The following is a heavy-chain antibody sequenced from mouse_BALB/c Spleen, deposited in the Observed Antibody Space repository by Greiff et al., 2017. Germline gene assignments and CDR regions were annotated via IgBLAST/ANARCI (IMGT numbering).Heavy chain of an antibody. V-gene: IGHV5-6*01. CDR3: AGRYDDEFDY. J-gene: IGHJ2*01. Sequence: EVHLVESGGDLVKPGGSLKLSCAASGFTFSSYGMSWVRQTPDKRLEWVATISSGGSYTYYPDSVKGRFTISRDNAKNTLYLQKSSLKSEDTAMYYCAGRYDDEFDYWGQGTTLTVSS. CDR1: GFTFSSYG. CDR2: ISSGGSYT. D-gene: IGHD2-14*01.